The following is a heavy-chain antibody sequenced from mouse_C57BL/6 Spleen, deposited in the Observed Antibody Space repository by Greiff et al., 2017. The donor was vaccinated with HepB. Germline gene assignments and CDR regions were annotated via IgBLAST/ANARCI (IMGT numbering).Heavy chain of an antibody. Sequence: EVQLVESGGGLVQPGGSLKLSCAASGFTFSDYYMYWVRQTPEKRLEWVAYISNGGGSTYYPDTVKGRFTISRDNAKNTLYLQMSRLKSEDTAMYYCARQGDYYGSSPYYFDYWGQGTTLTVSS. CDR2: ISNGGGST. V-gene: IGHV5-12*01. CDR1: GFTFSDYY. D-gene: IGHD1-1*01. CDR3: ARQGDYYGSSPYYFDY. J-gene: IGHJ2*01.